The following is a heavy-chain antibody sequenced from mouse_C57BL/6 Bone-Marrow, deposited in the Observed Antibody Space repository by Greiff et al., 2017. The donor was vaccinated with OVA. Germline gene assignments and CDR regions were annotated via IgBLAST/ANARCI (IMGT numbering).Heavy chain of an antibody. CDR1: GYTFTNYW. CDR2: IYPGGGYT. D-gene: IGHD2-4*01. CDR3: ARRRYNFYFDY. V-gene: IGHV1-63*01. Sequence: QVQLQQSGAELVRPGTSVKMSCKASGYTFTNYWIGWVKQRPGHGLEWIGDIYPGGGYTNYNEKFKGKATLTADKSTSTAYMQFSSLTSEDSAIYYCARRRYNFYFDYWGQGTLVTVSA. J-gene: IGHJ3*01.